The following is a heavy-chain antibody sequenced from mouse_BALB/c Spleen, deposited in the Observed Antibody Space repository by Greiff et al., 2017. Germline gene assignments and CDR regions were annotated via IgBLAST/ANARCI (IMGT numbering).Heavy chain of an antibody. CDR1: GFAFSSYD. CDR3: ARHESYYGSSYAMDY. D-gene: IGHD1-1*01. V-gene: IGHV5-12-1*01. CDR2: ISSGGGST. Sequence: EVKLVESGGGLVKPGGSLKLSCAASGFAFSSYDMSWVRQTPEKSLEWVAYISSGGGSTYYPDTVKGRFTISRDNAKHTLYLQMSSLKSEDTAMYYCARHESYYGSSYAMDYWGQGTSVTVSS. J-gene: IGHJ4*01.